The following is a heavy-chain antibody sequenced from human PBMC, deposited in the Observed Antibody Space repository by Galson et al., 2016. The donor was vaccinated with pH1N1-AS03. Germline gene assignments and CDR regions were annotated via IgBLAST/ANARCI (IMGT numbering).Heavy chain of an antibody. V-gene: IGHV1-8*01. CDR3: ARGVSVGVDF. D-gene: IGHD3-16*01. CDR1: GYTFTSND. Sequence: SVKVSCKASGYTFTSNDINWVRQATGQGLEWMGWMNPNTGITGYAQKFQGRVTMTRDISISTAYMELSSLRSEDTAAYFCARGVSVGVDFWGQGTVVTVSS. CDR2: MNPNTGIT. J-gene: IGHJ4*02.